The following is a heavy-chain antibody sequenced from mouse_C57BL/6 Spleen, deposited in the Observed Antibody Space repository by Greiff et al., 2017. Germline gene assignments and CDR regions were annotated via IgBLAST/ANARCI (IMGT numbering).Heavy chain of an antibody. CDR2: IYPGNGDT. V-gene: IGHV1-12*01. CDR1: GYTFTSYN. J-gene: IGHJ2*01. D-gene: IGHD1-1*01. CDR3: ARGEYYGSSSYYFDY. Sequence: LQQSGAELVRPGASVKMSCKASGYTFTSYNMHWVKQTPRQGLEWIGAIYPGNGDTSYNQKFKGKATLTVDKSSSTAYMQLSSLTSADSAVYFCARGEYYGSSSYYFDYWGQGTTLTVSS.